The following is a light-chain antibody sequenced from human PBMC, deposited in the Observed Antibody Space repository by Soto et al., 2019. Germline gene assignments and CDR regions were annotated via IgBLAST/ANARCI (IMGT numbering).Light chain of an antibody. Sequence: DIQMTQSPSSLSASVGDRVTITCRSSQSISSYLNWYQQKPGKAPKLLIYAASSLQSGVPSRFSGSGSGTYFTLTISSLQPEDFATYYCQQSYSTFMYTFGQGTLVDIK. V-gene: IGKV1-39*01. CDR3: QQSYSTFMYT. J-gene: IGKJ2*01. CDR2: AAS. CDR1: QSISSY.